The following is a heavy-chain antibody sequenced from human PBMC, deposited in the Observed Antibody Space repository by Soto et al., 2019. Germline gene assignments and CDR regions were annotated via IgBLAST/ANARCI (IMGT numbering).Heavy chain of an antibody. V-gene: IGHV3-33*01. CDR1: GFTFSSYG. J-gene: IGHJ4*02. CDR2: IWYDGSNK. CDR3: ARGYCGGGSGRYLDY. D-gene: IGHD2-15*01. Sequence: QVQLVESGGGVVQPGRSLRLSCAASGFTFSSYGMHWVRQAPGKGLEWVAVIWYDGSNKYYADSVKGRFTISRDNSKNTQYLQMNSLRAKDTAVYYCARGYCGGGSGRYLDYWGQGTLVTVSS.